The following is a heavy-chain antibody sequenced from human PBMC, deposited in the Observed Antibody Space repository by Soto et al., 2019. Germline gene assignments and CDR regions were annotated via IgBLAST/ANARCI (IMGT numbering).Heavy chain of an antibody. V-gene: IGHV3-23*01. CDR3: AKGTLEMATIGGY. J-gene: IGHJ4*02. CDR2: ISGSGGST. CDR1: GFTFDDYA. D-gene: IGHD5-12*01. Sequence: PGGSLRLSCAASGFTFDDYAMHWVRQVPGKGLEWVSAISGSGGSTYYADSVKGRFTISRDNSKNTLYLQMNSLRAEDAAVYYCAKGTLEMATIGGYWGQGTLVTVSS.